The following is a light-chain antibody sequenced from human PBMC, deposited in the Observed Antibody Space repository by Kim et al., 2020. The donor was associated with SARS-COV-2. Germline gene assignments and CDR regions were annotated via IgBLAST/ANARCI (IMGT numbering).Light chain of an antibody. J-gene: IGLJ2*01. Sequence: QSITISCTGTSSDVGSYNLVSWYQHRPGKVPKLMIYEVTKRPSGVSNRFSGSKSGNTASLTISGLQAEDEADYYCSSYAGSTTLGVFGGGTQLTVL. CDR1: SSDVGSYNL. CDR2: EVT. CDR3: SSYAGSTTLGV. V-gene: IGLV2-23*02.